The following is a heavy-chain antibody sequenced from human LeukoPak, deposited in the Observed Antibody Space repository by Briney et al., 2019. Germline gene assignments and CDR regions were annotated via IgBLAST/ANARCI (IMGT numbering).Heavy chain of an antibody. J-gene: IGHJ6*04. Sequence: SETLSLTCAVYGGSFSTYYWSWVRQPPGSGLEWIGEINQSGSTNYSPSLKRRVTVSIDTSKNQFSLKMSSLTAADTAIYFCARHGLGRGVYITRQYNYYMDVWGTGTTVTVSS. CDR3: ARHGLGRGVYITRQYNYYMDV. V-gene: IGHV4-34*01. D-gene: IGHD3-10*01. CDR2: INQSGST. CDR1: GGSFSTYY.